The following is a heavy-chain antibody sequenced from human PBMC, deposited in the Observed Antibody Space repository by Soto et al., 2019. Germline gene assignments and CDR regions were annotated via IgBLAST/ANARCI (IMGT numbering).Heavy chain of an antibody. Sequence: QVQLQQWGAGLLKPSETLSLTCAVYGGSFSGYYWSWIRQPPGKGLEWIGEINHSGSTNYNPSLRSRVPFSVDTSKNQFSLKLSSVTAADTAVYYCARGGSTVTTTGRWFDPWGQGTLVTVSS. CDR1: GGSFSGYY. V-gene: IGHV4-34*01. CDR3: ARGGSTVTTTGRWFDP. D-gene: IGHD4-17*01. CDR2: INHSGST. J-gene: IGHJ5*02.